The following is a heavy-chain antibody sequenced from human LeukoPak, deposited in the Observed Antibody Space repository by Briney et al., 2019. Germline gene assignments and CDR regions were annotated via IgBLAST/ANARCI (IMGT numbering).Heavy chain of an antibody. CDR1: GFTVSSNY. Sequence: PGGSLRLSFATSGFTVSSNYMSWVRQAPGKGLEWVSVIYSGGSTYYADSVKGRFTISRDNSKNTLYLQMNSLRAEDTAVYYCARSPGAYCGGDCYPYYFDYWGQGTGVSVSS. CDR2: IYSGGST. D-gene: IGHD2-21*02. V-gene: IGHV3-53*01. CDR3: ARSPGAYCGGDCYPYYFDY. J-gene: IGHJ4*02.